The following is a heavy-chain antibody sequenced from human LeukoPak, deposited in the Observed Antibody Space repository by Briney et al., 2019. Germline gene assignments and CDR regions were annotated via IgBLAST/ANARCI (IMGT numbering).Heavy chain of an antibody. Sequence: LETLSLTCTVSGYSISGGYYCGWIRQPPGKGLEWIGTIYYSGSTYYNPSLKSRVTISVDTSKNQFSLKLSSVTAADTAVYYCARDYYDFWSGYYYRHFEYWGQGTLVTVSS. CDR1: GYSISGGYY. D-gene: IGHD3-3*01. V-gene: IGHV4-38-2*02. CDR3: ARDYYDFWSGYYYRHFEY. CDR2: IYYSGST. J-gene: IGHJ4*02.